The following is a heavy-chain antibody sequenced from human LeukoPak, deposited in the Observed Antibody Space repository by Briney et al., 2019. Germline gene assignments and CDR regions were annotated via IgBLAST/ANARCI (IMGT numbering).Heavy chain of an antibody. Sequence: PGGSLRLSCAASGFTFDDYGMSWVRQAPGKGLEWVSGINWNGGSTGYADTVKGRFTISRDNAKNSLYLQMNSLRAEDTALYYCARNYYGSGSSDFDYWGQGTLVTDSS. CDR1: GFTFDDYG. J-gene: IGHJ4*02. CDR2: INWNGGST. CDR3: ARNYYGSGSSDFDY. V-gene: IGHV3-20*04. D-gene: IGHD3-10*01.